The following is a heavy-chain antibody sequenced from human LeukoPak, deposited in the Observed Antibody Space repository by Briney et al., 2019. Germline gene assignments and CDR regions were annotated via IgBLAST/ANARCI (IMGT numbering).Heavy chain of an antibody. CDR3: ARGRPHGNDY. Sequence: GGSLRLSCAASGFTFSSYWMNWDRQAPGKGLVWVSRIASDGSSTTYADSVKGRFSISRDNAKNTLYLQMNSLRVEDTAVYYCARGRPHGNDYWGQGTLVTVSS. CDR2: IASDGSST. CDR1: GFTFSSYW. J-gene: IGHJ4*02. D-gene: IGHD4-23*01. V-gene: IGHV3-74*01.